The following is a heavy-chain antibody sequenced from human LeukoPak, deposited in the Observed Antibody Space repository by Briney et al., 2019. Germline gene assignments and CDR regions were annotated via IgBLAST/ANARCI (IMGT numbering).Heavy chain of an antibody. CDR2: IFNSGST. D-gene: IGHD5-12*01. CDR1: GASISSSNYY. J-gene: IGHJ4*02. CDR3: ARDRHKLVDIVAGILDY. Sequence: SETLSLTCTVSGASISSSNYYWGWIRQPPGKGLEWIGYIFNSGSTYYNPSLKSRVTILVDTSKNQFSLKLSSVTAADTAVYYCARDRHKLVDIVAGILDYWGQGTLVTVSS. V-gene: IGHV4-39*07.